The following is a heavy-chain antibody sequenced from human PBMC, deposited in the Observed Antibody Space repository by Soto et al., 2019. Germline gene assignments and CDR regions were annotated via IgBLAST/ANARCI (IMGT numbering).Heavy chain of an antibody. CDR3: ATARMAPTSPEAY. D-gene: IGHD2-8*01. CDR2: IDGSSNAI. CDR1: GFTFSYFT. Sequence: EVQLVESGGGLVKPGGSLRLSCVASGFTFSYFTLNWVRQAPGKGLEWLSSIDGSSNAIYYADSLQGRFTISRDNARSSLHLQLNRRRVEDTGIYYCATARMAPTSPEAYWCQGPLVTVSS. J-gene: IGHJ4*02. V-gene: IGHV3-21*01.